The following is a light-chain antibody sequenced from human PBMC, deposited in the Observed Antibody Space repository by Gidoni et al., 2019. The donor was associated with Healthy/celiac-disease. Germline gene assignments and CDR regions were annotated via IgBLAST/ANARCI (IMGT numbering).Light chain of an antibody. V-gene: IGLV6-57*04. CDR3: QSYDSSNQV. Sequence: NFMLTQPHSASECPGKTVTISCTRSSGSIASNYVQWYQQRPGSAPTTVIYEDKQRPSGVPDRFSGSIDSSSNSASLTISGLKTEDEADYYCQSYDSSNQVFGGGTKLTVL. J-gene: IGLJ3*02. CDR1: SGSIASNY. CDR2: EDK.